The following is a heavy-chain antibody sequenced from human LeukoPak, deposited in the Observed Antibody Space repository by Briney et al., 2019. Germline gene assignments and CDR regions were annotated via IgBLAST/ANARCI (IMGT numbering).Heavy chain of an antibody. Sequence: AGGSLRLSCAASGFTVSSNYMSWVRQAPGKGLEWVSVIYSGGSTYYADSVKGRFTISRDNSKNTLYLQMNSLRAEDTAVYYCAREGRGQQLVHDAFDIWGQGTMVTVSS. CDR1: GFTVSSNY. V-gene: IGHV3-53*01. J-gene: IGHJ3*02. CDR3: AREGRGQQLVHDAFDI. CDR2: IYSGGST. D-gene: IGHD6-13*01.